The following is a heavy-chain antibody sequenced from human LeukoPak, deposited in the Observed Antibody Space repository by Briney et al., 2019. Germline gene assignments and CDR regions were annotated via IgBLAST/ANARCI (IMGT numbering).Heavy chain of an antibody. CDR2: IYSGGST. Sequence: PGGSLRLSCAASGFTVSTYYMTWVRQAPGKGLESVSVIYSGGSTYYADSVKGRFTVSRDNSKNTLYLQMNSLRAEDTAMYYCARGLGYCTSTTCLLPFDYWGQGTLVTVSS. J-gene: IGHJ4*02. V-gene: IGHV3-53*01. CDR1: GFTVSTYY. D-gene: IGHD2-2*01. CDR3: ARGLGYCTSTTCLLPFDY.